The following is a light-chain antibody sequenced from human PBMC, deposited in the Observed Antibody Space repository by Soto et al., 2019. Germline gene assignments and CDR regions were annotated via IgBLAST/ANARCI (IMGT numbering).Light chain of an antibody. Sequence: EIVMTQSPATLSVSPGERATLSCRASQSVSSYLAWYQQKPGQAPRLLIYGASTRATGIPARFSGSGSGTEFTLTISSLQSEDFAVYYCHQYNQWPLLFDQGTKVEIK. J-gene: IGKJ1*01. CDR3: HQYNQWPLL. V-gene: IGKV3-15*01. CDR2: GAS. CDR1: QSVSSY.